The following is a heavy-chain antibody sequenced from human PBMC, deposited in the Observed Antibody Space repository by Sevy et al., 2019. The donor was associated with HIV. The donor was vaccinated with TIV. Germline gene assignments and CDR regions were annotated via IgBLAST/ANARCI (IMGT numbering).Heavy chain of an antibody. V-gene: IGHV3-30*03. CDR2: ILYDGSNK. CDR1: GFTFSSYG. Sequence: RGSLRLSCAVSGFTFSSYGIHWVRQAPGKGLEWVTVILYDGSNKYYADSVKGRFTISRDNSKNTLYLQMNSLRAEDTAVYYCARGKAALPGYYYGMDVWGQGTTVTVSS. CDR3: ARGKAALPGYYYGMDV. D-gene: IGHD6-6*01. J-gene: IGHJ6*02.